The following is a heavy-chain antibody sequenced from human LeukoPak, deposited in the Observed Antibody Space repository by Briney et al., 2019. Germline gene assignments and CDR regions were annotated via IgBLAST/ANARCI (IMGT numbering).Heavy chain of an antibody. J-gene: IGHJ4*02. CDR3: ALLVADY. CDR2: IYYSGST. CDR1: GGSISSSSYY. V-gene: IGHV4-39*01. D-gene: IGHD2-15*01. Sequence: SETLSLTCTVSGGSISSSSYYWGWIRQPPGKGLEWIGSIYYSGSTYYNPSHKSRVTISVDTSKNQFSLKLSSVTAADTAVYYCALLVADYWGQGTLVTVSS.